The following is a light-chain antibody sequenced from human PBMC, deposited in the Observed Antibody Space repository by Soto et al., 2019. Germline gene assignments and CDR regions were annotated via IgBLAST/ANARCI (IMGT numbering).Light chain of an antibody. CDR3: QSYDSSLSSWV. CDR1: SSNIGAGYD. CDR2: DNN. V-gene: IGLV1-40*01. J-gene: IGLJ3*02. Sequence: QSVLTQPTSVSGAPGQRVTISCTGSSSNIGAGYDVHWYQQLPGTAPKILIYDNNNRPSGVPDRFSGSKSGTSASLAITGLQAEDEADYYCQSYDSSLSSWVFGGGTKLTVL.